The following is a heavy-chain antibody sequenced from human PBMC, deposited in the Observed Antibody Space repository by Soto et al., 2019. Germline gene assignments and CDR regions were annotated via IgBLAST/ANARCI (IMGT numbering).Heavy chain of an antibody. D-gene: IGHD6-19*01. V-gene: IGHV3-33*01. CDR3: AGIYRSATRSLDY. CDR2: IWYDGSNK. J-gene: IGHJ4*02. Sequence: SLRRSCAASGFTFSSYGMHWVRQAPGKGLEWVAVIWYDGSNKYYADSVKGRFTISRDNSKNTLYLQMNSLRAEDTAVYYCAGIYRSATRSLDYWGQGT. CDR1: GFTFSSYG.